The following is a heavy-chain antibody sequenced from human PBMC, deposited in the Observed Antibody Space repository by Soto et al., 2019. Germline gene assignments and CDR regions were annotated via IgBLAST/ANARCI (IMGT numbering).Heavy chain of an antibody. D-gene: IGHD1-20*01. V-gene: IGHV4-59*01. CDR2: IYYSGST. J-gene: IGHJ4*02. CDR3: ARLVYNYFDS. CDR1: GGSISSYY. Sequence: PSETMSLTCTVSGGSISSYYWSWIRQPPGKGLGWIGYIYYSGSTNYNPSLKSRVTISVDTSKNQFSLKLSSVTAADTAVYFCARLVYNYFDSWGQGTLVTVSS.